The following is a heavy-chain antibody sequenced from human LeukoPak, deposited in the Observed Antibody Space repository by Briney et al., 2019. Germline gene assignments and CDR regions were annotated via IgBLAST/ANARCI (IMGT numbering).Heavy chain of an antibody. D-gene: IGHD4-23*01. CDR3: ATPRATVVTAQVHAFDI. J-gene: IGHJ3*02. V-gene: IGHV4-38-2*02. CDR2: IYHSGST. Sequence: SETLSLTCTVSGYSISSGYYWGWIRQPPGKGLEWIGRIYHSGSTYYNPSLKSRVTISVDTSKNPFSLKLSSVTAADTAVYYCATPRATVVTAQVHAFDIWGQGTMVTVSS. CDR1: GYSISSGYY.